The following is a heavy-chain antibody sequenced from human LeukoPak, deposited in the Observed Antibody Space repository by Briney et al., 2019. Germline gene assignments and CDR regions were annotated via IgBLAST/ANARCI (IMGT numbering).Heavy chain of an antibody. D-gene: IGHD3-22*01. CDR3: ARDMKYYYDSSDGGAFDI. J-gene: IGHJ3*02. CDR1: GGSINSTNW. CDR2: IYYSGST. Sequence: PSGTLSLTCAVSGGSINSTNWWSWIRQHPGKGLEWIGYIYYSGSTYYNPSLKSRVTISVDTSKNQFSLKLSSVTAADTAVYYCARDMKYYYDSSDGGAFDIWGQGTMVTVSS. V-gene: IGHV4-31*11.